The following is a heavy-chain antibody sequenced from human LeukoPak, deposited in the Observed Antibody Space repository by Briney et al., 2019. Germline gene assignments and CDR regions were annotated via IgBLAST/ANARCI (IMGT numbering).Heavy chain of an antibody. J-gene: IGHJ4*02. CDR1: GFTSSSYW. Sequence: GGSLRLSCAASGFTSSSYWMHWVRQAPGKGLVWVSRINSDGSSINYADSVKGRFTISRDNAKNTLYLQMNSLRGDDTAVYYCAKDVGKWESLHFFDYWGQGTLVTVSS. D-gene: IGHD1-26*01. CDR3: AKDVGKWESLHFFDY. V-gene: IGHV3-74*01. CDR2: INSDGSSI.